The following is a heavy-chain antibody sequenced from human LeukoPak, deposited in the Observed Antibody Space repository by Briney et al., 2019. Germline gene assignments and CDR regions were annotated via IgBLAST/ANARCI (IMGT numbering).Heavy chain of an antibody. D-gene: IGHD2-8*02. CDR1: GFTFSSYG. CDR2: ISYDGNNK. J-gene: IGHJ4*02. Sequence: GGSLRLSCAASGFTFSSYGMHWVRQAPGKGLEWVAVISYDGNNKYYADSVKGRFTISRDNSKNTLYLQMNSLRAEDTAVYYCAAESDSAWLTGGDFDYWGQGTLVTVSS. CDR3: AAESDSAWLTGGDFDY. V-gene: IGHV3-30*03.